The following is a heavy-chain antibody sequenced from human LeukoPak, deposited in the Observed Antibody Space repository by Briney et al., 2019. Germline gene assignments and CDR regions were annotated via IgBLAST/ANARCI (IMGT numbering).Heavy chain of an antibody. J-gene: IGHJ4*02. Sequence: SETLTLTCAVSGESHSRFYWSWNRQSPGRGLEWIGEINHSGSPNYNPSLKSRVTISLDTSKNQFSLRVPSVTAADTAFYFCASSLTGYSSSWFLAYWGPGTLVTVSS. D-gene: IGHD6-13*01. CDR1: GESHSRFY. CDR3: ASSLTGYSSSWFLAY. CDR2: INHSGSP. V-gene: IGHV4-34*01.